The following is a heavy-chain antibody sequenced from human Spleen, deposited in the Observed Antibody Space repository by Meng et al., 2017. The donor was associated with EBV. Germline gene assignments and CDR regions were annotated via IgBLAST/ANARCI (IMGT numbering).Heavy chain of an antibody. V-gene: IGHV3-74*01. CDR3: AKDCFGARDY. CDR1: CISAYW. Sequence: GSGGGLVHPGGSLLLSWVGSCISAYWVHWVRQVPGKGLVWVSRINEDGSIVNYADSVKGRFTIFRDNAKNTVSLQMNSLRVEDTALYYCAKDCFGARDYWGQGTLVTVSS. CDR2: INEDGSIV. D-gene: IGHD1-26*01. J-gene: IGHJ4*02.